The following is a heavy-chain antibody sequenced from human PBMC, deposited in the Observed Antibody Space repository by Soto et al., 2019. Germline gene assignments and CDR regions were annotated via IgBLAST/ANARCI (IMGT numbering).Heavy chain of an antibody. D-gene: IGHD4-17*01. CDR2: INGDGSIT. Sequence: GGSLRLSCAASGFTFSSYWMHWVRQAPGKGLVWVSRINGDGSITTYADSVKGRFTISRDNAKNTLYLQMNSLRAEDTAVYYCSRGLSVSATMTTGPWGQGTLVTVSS. V-gene: IGHV3-74*01. CDR1: GFTFSSYW. CDR3: SRGLSVSATMTTGP. J-gene: IGHJ5*02.